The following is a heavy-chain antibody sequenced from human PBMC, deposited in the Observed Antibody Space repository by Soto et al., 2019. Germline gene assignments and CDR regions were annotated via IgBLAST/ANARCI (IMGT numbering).Heavy chain of an antibody. D-gene: IGHD1-1*01. Sequence: QLQLQESGPGLVKPSETLSLTCTVSGGSISSSSYYWGWIRQPPGKGLEWIGSIYYSGSTYYNPSLKSRVTISVDTSKNQFSLKLSSVTAADTAVYYGARHGWNWNLLALWGQGTLVTVSS. CDR1: GGSISSSSYY. J-gene: IGHJ4*02. CDR3: ARHGWNWNLLAL. V-gene: IGHV4-39*01. CDR2: IYYSGST.